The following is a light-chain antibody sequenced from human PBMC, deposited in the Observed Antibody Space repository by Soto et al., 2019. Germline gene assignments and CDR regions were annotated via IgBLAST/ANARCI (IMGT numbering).Light chain of an antibody. Sequence: DVQMTQSPSSLSASVGDRVTITCRASQGIAPYLAWFQQKPGKDRKLLIYAASTFQSGVPSRFSGSGSGTDFTLTISSLHPEDVATYYCQTYNSAPLTCGGGTKVEIK. V-gene: IGKV1-27*01. J-gene: IGKJ4*01. CDR3: QTYNSAPLT. CDR1: QGIAPY. CDR2: AAS.